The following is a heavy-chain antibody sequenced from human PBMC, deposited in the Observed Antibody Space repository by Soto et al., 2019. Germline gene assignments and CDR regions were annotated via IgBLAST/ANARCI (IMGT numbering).Heavy chain of an antibody. CDR2: IYYGGSA. D-gene: IGHD3-3*02. V-gene: IGHV4-39*01. Sequence: SETLSLTCTVSGGSISSSSYYWGWIRQPPGKGLEWLGSIYYGGSAYYNPSLKSRVTISVDTSRTQFSLKLSSVAAADTAVYYCATYRIFGVVIDYWGQGTLVT. CDR1: GGSISSSSYY. CDR3: ATYRIFGVVIDY. J-gene: IGHJ4*02.